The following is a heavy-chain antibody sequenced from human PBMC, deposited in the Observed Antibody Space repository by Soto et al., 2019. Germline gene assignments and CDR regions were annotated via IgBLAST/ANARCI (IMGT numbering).Heavy chain of an antibody. CDR2: LIPIFGTP. D-gene: IGHD3-22*01. Sequence: SVKVSCKVSGYILTELSIHWVRQAPGKGLEWMGGLIPIFGTPNYAQKFQGRVTITADESTSTAYMELSSLRSEDTAVYYCARGWDHYDSSGLRTWFDPWGQGTLVTVSS. CDR3: ARGWDHYDSSGLRTWFDP. J-gene: IGHJ5*02. CDR1: GYILTELS. V-gene: IGHV1-69*13.